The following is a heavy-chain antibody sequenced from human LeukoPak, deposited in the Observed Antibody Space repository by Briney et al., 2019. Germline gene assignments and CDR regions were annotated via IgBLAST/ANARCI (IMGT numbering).Heavy chain of an antibody. CDR3: ARRGFGELFYFDY. CDR2: IIPIFGTA. D-gene: IGHD3-10*01. V-gene: IGHV1-69*05. Sequence: ASVKVSCKASGGTFSSYAISWVRQAPGQGLEWMGGIIPIFGTANYAQKFQGRVTMTTDTSTSTAYMELRSLRSDDTAVYYCARRGFGELFYFDYWGQGTLVTVSS. CDR1: GGTFSSYA. J-gene: IGHJ4*02.